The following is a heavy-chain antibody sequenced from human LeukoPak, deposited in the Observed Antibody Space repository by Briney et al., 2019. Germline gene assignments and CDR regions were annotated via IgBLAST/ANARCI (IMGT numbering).Heavy chain of an antibody. J-gene: IGHJ4*02. CDR1: GGSISSYY. Sequence: SEALSLTCTVSGGSISSYYWSWIRQPPGKGLEWIGYIYYSGSTNYNPSLKSRVTISVETSKNQFSLILSSVTAADTAVYYCARHSVGVALPLFDHWGQGNPVTVSS. D-gene: IGHD1-26*01. CDR2: IYYSGST. V-gene: IGHV4-59*08. CDR3: ARHSVGVALPLFDH.